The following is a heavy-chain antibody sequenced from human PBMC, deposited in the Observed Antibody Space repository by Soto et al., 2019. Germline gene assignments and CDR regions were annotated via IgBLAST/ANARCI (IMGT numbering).Heavy chain of an antibody. J-gene: IGHJ3*02. CDR1: GCTFDDYA. CDR2: ISWNSGSI. CDR3: AKCRRRGSGWTRDAFDI. Sequence: GVSLRLSCAASGCTFDDYAMHWVRQAPGKGLEWVSGISWNSGSIGYADSVKGRFTISRDHAKNSLYLQMNSRRAEDTALYYCAKCRRRGSGWTRDAFDIWGQGTMVTVSS. D-gene: IGHD6-19*01. V-gene: IGHV3-9*01.